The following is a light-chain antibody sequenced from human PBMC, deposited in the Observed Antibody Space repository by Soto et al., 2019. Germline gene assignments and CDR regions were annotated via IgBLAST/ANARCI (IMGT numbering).Light chain of an antibody. CDR1: QSISSW. CDR3: QQLHSYPIT. V-gene: IGKV1-5*01. J-gene: IGKJ5*01. Sequence: DIRVTQSPPTLSASVGDRVTMTFRASQSISSWLAWYQQKPGKAPKVLIYDASTLQSGVPSRFSGSGSGTEFTLTISSLQPEDFATYYCQQLHSYPITFGQGTRLEIK. CDR2: DAS.